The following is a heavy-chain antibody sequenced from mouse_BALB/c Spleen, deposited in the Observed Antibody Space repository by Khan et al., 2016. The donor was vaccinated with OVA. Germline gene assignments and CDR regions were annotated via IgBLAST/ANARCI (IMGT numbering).Heavy chain of an antibody. CDR2: IDSNGGSI. D-gene: IGHD3-1*01. Sequence: EVELVESGRGIVQPGGSLNRSCAASRFTISSYGMSSVRQTPDKSLELVAIIDSNGGSIDYTDSMTSRFNISGDNDKNALYLIMRSLKSEDTDMYYCARRAIWGQGTTLTVSS. CDR3: ARRAI. CDR1: RFTISSYG. J-gene: IGHJ2*01. V-gene: IGHV5-6-3*01.